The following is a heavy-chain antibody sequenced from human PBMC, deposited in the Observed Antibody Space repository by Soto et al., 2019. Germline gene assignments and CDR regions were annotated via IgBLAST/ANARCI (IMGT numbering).Heavy chain of an antibody. V-gene: IGHV3-30*18. J-gene: IGHJ4*02. CDR3: AKGNTVFGVVTIPDY. D-gene: IGHD3-3*01. Sequence: QVQLVESGGGVVQPGRSLRLSCAASGFTFSSYGMHWVRQAPGKGLEWVAVISYDGSNKYYADSVKGRFTISRDNSKNTLYLQMNSLRAEDTAVYYCAKGNTVFGVVTIPDYWGQGTLVTVSS. CDR2: ISYDGSNK. CDR1: GFTFSSYG.